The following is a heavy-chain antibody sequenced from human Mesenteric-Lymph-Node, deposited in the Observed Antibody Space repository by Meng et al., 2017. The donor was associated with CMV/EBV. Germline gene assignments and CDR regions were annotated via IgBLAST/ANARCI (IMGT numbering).Heavy chain of an antibody. CDR1: GFTFSSYW. Sequence: GESLKISCAASGFTFSSYWMNWVRQAPGKGLEWVVNIKGDGSEKHYVDSVKGRFTISRDNAKNSLYLQMNSLRVEDTAVYYCTREAMGYGGNAYFDYWGQGTLVTVSS. CDR3: TREAMGYGGNAYFDY. CDR2: IKGDGSEK. D-gene: IGHD4-23*01. V-gene: IGHV3-7*03. J-gene: IGHJ4*02.